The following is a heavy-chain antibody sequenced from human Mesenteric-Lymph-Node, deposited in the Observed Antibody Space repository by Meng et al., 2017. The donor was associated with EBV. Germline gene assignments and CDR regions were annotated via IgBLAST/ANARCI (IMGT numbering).Heavy chain of an antibody. CDR1: GYTFTGYY. Sequence: KTPGAPMKVSCKALGYTFTGYYIHWVRQAPGQGLEWMGRINPNSGGTNYALNFQGRVTMTSDTSISTAYMELSWLRSDDTAFYYCVREMVGVPNWFAPWGQGTLVTVSS. CDR2: INPNSGGT. J-gene: IGHJ5*02. CDR3: VREMVGVPNWFAP. D-gene: IGHD1-26*01. V-gene: IGHV1-2*06.